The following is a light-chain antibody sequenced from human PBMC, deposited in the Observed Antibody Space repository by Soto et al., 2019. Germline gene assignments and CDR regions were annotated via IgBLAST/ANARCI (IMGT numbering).Light chain of an antibody. V-gene: IGKV3-11*01. CDR1: QSVSSN. CDR2: DAS. J-gene: IGKJ4*01. Sequence: EIVMTQSPATLSVSPGERATLSCRASQSVSSNLAWYQQKPGQAPRLLIYDASNRATGIPARFSGSGSGTDFTPTISSLEPEDFAVYYCQQRSNWPLTFGGGTKVDIK. CDR3: QQRSNWPLT.